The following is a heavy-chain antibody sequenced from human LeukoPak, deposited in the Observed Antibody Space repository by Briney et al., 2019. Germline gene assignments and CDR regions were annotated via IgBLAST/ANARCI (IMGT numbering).Heavy chain of an antibody. Sequence: ASVKVSCKPSGGTFSSYAISWVRQAPGQGLEWMGRIIPILGIANYAQKFQGRVTITADKSTSTAYMELSSLRSEDTAVYYCARGSYSSSWYGEDYWGQGTQVTVSS. V-gene: IGHV1-69*04. CDR1: GGTFSSYA. CDR2: IIPILGIA. CDR3: ARGSYSSSWYGEDY. D-gene: IGHD6-13*01. J-gene: IGHJ4*02.